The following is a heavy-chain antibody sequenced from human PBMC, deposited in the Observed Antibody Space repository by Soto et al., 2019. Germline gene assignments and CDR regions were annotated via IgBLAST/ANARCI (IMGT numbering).Heavy chain of an antibody. CDR1: GFTFSSYS. D-gene: IGHD6-19*01. Sequence: EVQLVESGGGLVQPGGSLRLSCAASGFTFSSYSMNWVRQAPGKGLEWVSYISSSSSTIYYADSVKGRFTISRDNAKHSLYLQMNSLRDEDTAVYYCARDHDSSGWYDAFDIWGQGTMVTVSS. V-gene: IGHV3-48*02. CDR3: ARDHDSSGWYDAFDI. CDR2: ISSSSSTI. J-gene: IGHJ3*02.